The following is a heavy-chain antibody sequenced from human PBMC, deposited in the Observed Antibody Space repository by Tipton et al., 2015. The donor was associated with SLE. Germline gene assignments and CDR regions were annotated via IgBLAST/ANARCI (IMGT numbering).Heavy chain of an antibody. CDR3: ARDYFCSGGSCFDWYFDV. Sequence: TLSLTCTVSGGSISSYYWRWIRQSPGRGLGWIGYIYASGITKYNPSLKSRGTMSVDTPENQFSLKLSSVTAADTAGDYCARDYFCSGGSCFDWYFDVWGRGTLVTVSS. J-gene: IGHJ2*01. CDR2: IYASGIT. CDR1: GGSISSYY. D-gene: IGHD2-15*01. V-gene: IGHV4-4*08.